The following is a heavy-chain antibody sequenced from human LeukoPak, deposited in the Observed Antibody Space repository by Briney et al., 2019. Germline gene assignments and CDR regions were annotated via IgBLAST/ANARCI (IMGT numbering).Heavy chain of an antibody. CDR2: TYYTGST. Sequence: PSETLSLTCTVSGGSISSYYWSWIRQPPGKGLEWIGYTYYTGSTNYNPSLKSRVTISVDTSKNQFYLKLNDVTAADTAVYYCARGHMGLGLFWGQGTLVTVSS. CDR1: GGSISSYY. V-gene: IGHV4-59*01. D-gene: IGHD4/OR15-4a*01. CDR3: ARGHMGLGLF. J-gene: IGHJ4*02.